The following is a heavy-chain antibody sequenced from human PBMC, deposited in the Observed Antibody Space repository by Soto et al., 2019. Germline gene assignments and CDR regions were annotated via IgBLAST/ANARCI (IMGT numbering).Heavy chain of an antibody. CDR2: IYYSGST. CDR3: ATYYYDSSGFDY. Sequence: SETLSLTCTVSGCYISSYYWSWLRPPPGKGLEWIGYIYYSGSTNYNPSLKSRVTISVDTSKNQFSLKLSSVTTADTAVYYCATYYYDSSGFDYWGQGTLVTVSS. V-gene: IGHV4-59*01. J-gene: IGHJ4*02. D-gene: IGHD3-22*01. CDR1: GCYISSYY.